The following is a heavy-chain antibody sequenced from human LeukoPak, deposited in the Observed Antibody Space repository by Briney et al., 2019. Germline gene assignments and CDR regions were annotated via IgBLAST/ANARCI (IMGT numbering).Heavy chain of an antibody. V-gene: IGHV4-59*08. CDR2: TYYSGST. D-gene: IGHD3-22*01. CDR1: GGSISSYY. Sequence: PSETLSLTCTVSGGSISSYYWSWIRQPPGKGLEWIGYTYYSGSTNYNPSLKSRVTISVDTSKNQFSLKLSSVTAADTAVYYCARATYYYDSSGYQNHFDYWGQGTLVTVSS. CDR3: ARATYYYDSSGYQNHFDY. J-gene: IGHJ4*02.